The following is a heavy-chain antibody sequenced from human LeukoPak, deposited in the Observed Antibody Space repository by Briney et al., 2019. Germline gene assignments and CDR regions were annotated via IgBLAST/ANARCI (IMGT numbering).Heavy chain of an antibody. J-gene: IGHJ4*02. CDR2: IYWNDDK. D-gene: IGHD6-13*01. V-gene: IGHV2-5*01. CDR1: GFSLSTSGVG. CDR3: AHRHSSSWYRNDVDY. Sequence: SGPTLAKPTQTLTLTCTFSGFSLSTSGVGVGWIRQPPGKALEWLALIYWNDDKRYSPSLKSRLTITKDTSKNQVVLTMTNMDPVDTATYYCAHRHSSSWYRNDVDYWGQGTLVTVSS.